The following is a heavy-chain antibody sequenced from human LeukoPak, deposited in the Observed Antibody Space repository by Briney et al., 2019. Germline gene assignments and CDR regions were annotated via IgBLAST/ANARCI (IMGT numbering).Heavy chain of an antibody. D-gene: IGHD3-22*01. CDR1: GGSISRYY. Sequence: SETLSLTCTVSGGSISRYYWSWIRQPPGKGLEWIGEINHSGSTNYNPSLKSRVTISVDTSKNQFSLKLSSVTAADTAVYYCARDPYYYDSSGYTHFDYWGQGTLVTVSS. V-gene: IGHV4-34*01. CDR2: INHSGST. J-gene: IGHJ4*02. CDR3: ARDPYYYDSSGYTHFDY.